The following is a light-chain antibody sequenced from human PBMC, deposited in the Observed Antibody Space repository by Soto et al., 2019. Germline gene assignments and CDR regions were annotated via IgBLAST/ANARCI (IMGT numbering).Light chain of an antibody. V-gene: IGKV3-20*01. J-gene: IGKJ2*01. Sequence: EIVLTQSPGTLSLSPGEGATLSCRASQSVSSSYLAWYQQKPGQAPRVLIYAASSRATGIPDRFSGSGSGTDFSLTISRLEPDDFAVYYCQHCRNSPLYTFGQGTKVEIK. CDR1: QSVSSSY. CDR3: QHCRNSPLYT. CDR2: AAS.